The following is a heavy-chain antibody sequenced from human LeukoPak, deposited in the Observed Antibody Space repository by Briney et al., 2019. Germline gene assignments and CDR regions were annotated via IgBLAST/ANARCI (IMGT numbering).Heavy chain of an antibody. V-gene: IGHV1-8*01. CDR2: MNPNSGNT. D-gene: IGHD6-19*01. CDR1: GYTFTSCD. J-gene: IGHJ4*02. Sequence: GASVKVSCKASGYTFTSCDINWVRQATGQGLEWMGWMNPNSGNTGYGQSFQDRITMTRDISIGTAYMELSNLTSEDTAIYYCTRGSSGRRDNWGQGTLVTVSA. CDR3: TRGSSGRRDN.